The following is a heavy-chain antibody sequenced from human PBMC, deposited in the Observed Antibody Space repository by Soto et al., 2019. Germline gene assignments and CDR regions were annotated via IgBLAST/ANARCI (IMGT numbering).Heavy chain of an antibody. CDR2: ISDDGSQK. D-gene: IGHD6-19*01. CDR1: GFTFRTYG. CDR3: AKEAPGGWHFFDT. V-gene: IGHV3-30*18. J-gene: IGHJ4*02. Sequence: GSLRLSCAASGFTFRTYGMHWVRQAPGKGLEWVAFISDDGSQKYYGDSVKGRFTISRDNSKNTLSLRMFSLRTEDTSVYYCAKEAPGGWHFFDTWGQGTLVTVSS.